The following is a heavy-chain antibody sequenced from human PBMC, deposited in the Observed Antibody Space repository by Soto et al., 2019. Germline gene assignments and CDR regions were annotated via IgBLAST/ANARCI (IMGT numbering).Heavy chain of an antibody. D-gene: IGHD6-13*01. V-gene: IGHV4-30-4*01. CDR1: GGSISSGDYY. CDR2: IYYSGST. J-gene: IGHJ4*02. CDR3: ARGYSSSWYPFLFDY. Sequence: QVQLQESGPGLVKPSQTLSLTCTVSGGSISSGDYYWSWIRQPPGKGLEWIGYIYYSGSTYYNPSLKSRVTTSVDTSKNQFSLKLSSVTAADTAVYYCARGYSSSWYPFLFDYWGQGTLVTVSS.